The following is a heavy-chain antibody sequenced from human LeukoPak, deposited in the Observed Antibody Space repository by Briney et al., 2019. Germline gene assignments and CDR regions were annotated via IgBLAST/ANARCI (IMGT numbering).Heavy chain of an antibody. D-gene: IGHD1-26*01. Sequence: GRSLRLSCAASGFTFSSYAMHWVRQAPGKGLEWVAVISYDGSNKYYADSVKGRFTISRDNSKNTLYLQMNSLRAEDTAVYYCARVTGGDNYYYYGMDVWGKGTTVTVSS. CDR3: ARVTGGDNYYYYGMDV. V-gene: IGHV3-30*04. CDR1: GFTFSSYA. J-gene: IGHJ6*04. CDR2: ISYDGSNK.